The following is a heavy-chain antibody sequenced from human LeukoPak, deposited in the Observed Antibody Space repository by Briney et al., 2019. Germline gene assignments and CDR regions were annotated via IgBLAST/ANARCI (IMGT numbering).Heavy chain of an antibody. CDR3: ARTQVVVVPAAIKINWFDP. CDR2: IYYSGST. Sequence: PSETLSLTCTVSGGSISSYYWSWIRQPPGKGLEWIGYIYYSGSTNYNPSLKSRVTIVDTSKNQFSLKLSSVTAADTAVYYCARTQVVVVPAAIKINWFDPWAREPWSPSPQ. D-gene: IGHD2-2*01. J-gene: IGHJ5*02. V-gene: IGHV4-59*08. CDR1: GGSISSYY.